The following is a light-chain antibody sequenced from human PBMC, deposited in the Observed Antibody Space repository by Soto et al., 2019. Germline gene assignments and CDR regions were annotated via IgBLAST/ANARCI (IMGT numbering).Light chain of an antibody. J-gene: IGKJ1*01. CDR1: QSVSRN. CDR3: HQYNSWPLT. Sequence: EIVMTQSPDTLSVSPGERATLSCRASQSVSRNLAWYQQKPGQSPRVLIYGASTRASGIPARFSGTGSGTEFTLTISSLQSEDFVVYYCHQYNSWPLTFGQGTKVEIK. V-gene: IGKV3-15*01. CDR2: GAS.